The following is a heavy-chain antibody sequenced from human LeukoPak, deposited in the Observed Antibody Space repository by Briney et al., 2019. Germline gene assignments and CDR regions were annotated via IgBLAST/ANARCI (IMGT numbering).Heavy chain of an antibody. J-gene: IGHJ4*02. D-gene: IGHD3-22*01. V-gene: IGHV3-30-3*01. CDR2: ISYDGSNK. CDR3: ARDRYYYDSSGYFDY. CDR1: GFTFSSYA. Sequence: PGRSPRLSCAASGFTFSSYAMHWVRQAPGKGLEWVAVISYDGSNKYYADSVKGRFTISRDNSKNTLYLQMNSLRAEDTAVYYCARDRYYYDSSGYFDYWGQGTLVTVSS.